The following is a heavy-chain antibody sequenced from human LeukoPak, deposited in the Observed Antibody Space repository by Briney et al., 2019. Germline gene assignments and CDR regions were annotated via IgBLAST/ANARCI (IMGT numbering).Heavy chain of an antibody. Sequence: SVKVSCKASGGTFSSYAISWVRQAPGQGLEWMGGIIPIFGTANYAQKFQGRVTITADESTSTAYMELSSLRSEDTAVYYCARAGGGCSGGSCYLGGYFDYWGQGTLVTVSS. V-gene: IGHV1-69*13. CDR3: ARAGGGCSGGSCYLGGYFDY. J-gene: IGHJ4*02. D-gene: IGHD2-15*01. CDR1: GGTFSSYA. CDR2: IIPIFGTA.